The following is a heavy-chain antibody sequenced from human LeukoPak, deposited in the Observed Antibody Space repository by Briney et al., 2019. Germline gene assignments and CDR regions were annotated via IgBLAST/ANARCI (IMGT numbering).Heavy chain of an antibody. V-gene: IGHV3-30*02. D-gene: IGHD6-19*01. Sequence: GGSLRLSCAESGFTFSSYGMHWVHQAPGKGLEWLAFIRSDGSNKYYADSVKGRFTISRDNSKNTLYLQMNSLRAEDTAVYYCARILDSAWGELGYWGQGTLVTVSS. J-gene: IGHJ4*02. CDR3: ARILDSAWGELGY. CDR2: IRSDGSNK. CDR1: GFTFSSYG.